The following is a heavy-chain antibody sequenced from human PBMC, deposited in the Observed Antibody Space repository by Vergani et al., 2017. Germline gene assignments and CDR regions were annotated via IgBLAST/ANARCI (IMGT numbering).Heavy chain of an antibody. Sequence: QVQLVESGGGVVQPGGSLRLSCAAPGFTFRSYGIHWVRQAPGKGLEWVAFIQYDAGNKYYADSVKGRFTISRDNSKNTLYLQMNSLRAEDTAVYYCAKDFAHFLTGLSPFGYFDYWGQGILVTVSS. J-gene: IGHJ4*02. V-gene: IGHV3-30*02. CDR2: IQYDAGNK. CDR1: GFTFRSYG. CDR3: AKDFAHFLTGLSPFGYFDY. D-gene: IGHD3/OR15-3a*01.